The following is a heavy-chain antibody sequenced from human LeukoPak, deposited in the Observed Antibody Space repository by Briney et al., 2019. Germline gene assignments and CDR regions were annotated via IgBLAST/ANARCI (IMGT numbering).Heavy chain of an antibody. J-gene: IGHJ4*02. CDR1: GFTFISYS. V-gene: IGHV3-21*01. D-gene: IGHD4-11*01. CDR3: ARDLYGNYAYDY. Sequence: GGSLRLSCAASGFTFISYSMTWVRQAPGKGLEWVSSISASSTYIYYADSVKGRFTISRDNAKRSLYLQMNSLRAEDTAVYYCARDLYGNYAYDYWGQGTLVTVSS. CDR2: ISASSTYI.